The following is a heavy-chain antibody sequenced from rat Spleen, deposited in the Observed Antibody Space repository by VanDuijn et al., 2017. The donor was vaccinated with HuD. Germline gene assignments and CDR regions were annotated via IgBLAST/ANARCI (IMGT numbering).Heavy chain of an antibody. CDR3: ARHEDYGGYSRDYFGY. J-gene: IGHJ2*01. D-gene: IGHD1-11*01. V-gene: IGHV5S13*01. CDR1: GFTFSKYG. Sequence: EVQLVESGGGLVQPGRSLKLSCAASGFTFSKYGMAWVRQTPTKGLEWVASITNTGDTTYYSDSVKGRFTISRDNAISTLYLQVSSLRSEDTATYYCARHEDYGGYSRDYFGYWGQGVMVTVSS. CDR2: ITNTGDTT.